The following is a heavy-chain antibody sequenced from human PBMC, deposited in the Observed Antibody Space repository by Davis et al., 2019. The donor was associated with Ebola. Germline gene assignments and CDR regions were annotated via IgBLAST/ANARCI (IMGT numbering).Heavy chain of an antibody. CDR3: ARPRFSDSSGWYSDAFDI. J-gene: IGHJ3*02. Sequence: ASVQVSCKASGYTFTSYGFSWVRQAPGQGLEWMGWMNPNSGNTAYAQKFQGRVTITRNTSISTAYMELSSLRSEDTAVYYCARPRFSDSSGWYSDAFDIWGQGTMVTVSS. CDR2: MNPNSGNT. V-gene: IGHV1-8*03. CDR1: GYTFTSYG. D-gene: IGHD6-19*01.